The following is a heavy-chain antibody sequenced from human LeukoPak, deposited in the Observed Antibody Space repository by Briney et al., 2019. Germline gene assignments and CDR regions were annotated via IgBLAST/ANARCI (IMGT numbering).Heavy chain of an antibody. Sequence: ASVKVSCKASGYTFNGLYLHWVGQAPGQRLEWIGCIHPNSSCTNYAQKLQGRVTMTRDTTISTAYMELSRLRSDDTAVYYCARWMATITTPDYWGQGTLVTVSS. D-gene: IGHD5-12*01. CDR2: IHPNSSCT. CDR1: GYTFNGLY. CDR3: ARWMATITTPDY. V-gene: IGHV1-2*02. J-gene: IGHJ4*02.